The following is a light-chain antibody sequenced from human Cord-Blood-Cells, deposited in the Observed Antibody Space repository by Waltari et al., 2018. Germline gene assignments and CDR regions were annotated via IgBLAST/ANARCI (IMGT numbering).Light chain of an antibody. CDR3: QQFGSSPRT. CDR1: QSVSSSY. V-gene: IGKV3D-20*01. Sequence: ALTQSPATPASSPGEGATLACGASQSVSSSYLAWYQQKPGLAPRLLIYDASSRATGIPDRFSGSGSGTDFTLTISRLEPEDFAVYYCQQFGSSPRTFGQGTKVEIK. CDR2: DAS. J-gene: IGKJ1*01.